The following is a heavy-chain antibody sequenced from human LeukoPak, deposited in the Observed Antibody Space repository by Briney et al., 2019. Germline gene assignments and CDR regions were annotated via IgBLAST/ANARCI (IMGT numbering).Heavy chain of an antibody. Sequence: SETLSLTCAVYGGSFSGYYWSWIRQPPGKGLEWIGEINHSGSTNSNPSLKSRVTISVDTSKNQFSLKLSSVTAADTAVYYCARVPEYSSSYYFDYWGQGTLVTVSS. J-gene: IGHJ4*02. CDR3: ARVPEYSSSYYFDY. CDR1: GGSFSGYY. CDR2: INHSGST. D-gene: IGHD6-6*01. V-gene: IGHV4-34*01.